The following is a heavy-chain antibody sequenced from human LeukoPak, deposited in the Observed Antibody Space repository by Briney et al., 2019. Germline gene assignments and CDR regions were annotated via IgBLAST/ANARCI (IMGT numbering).Heavy chain of an antibody. D-gene: IGHD3-3*01. J-gene: IGHJ3*02. CDR2: LSHSGTS. CDR1: GYSISSGYY. V-gene: IGHV4-38-2*01. Sequence: SETLSLTCAVSGYSISSGYYWGWIRQPPGKGLEWIGSLSHSGTSYYNPSLKSRVTISVDTSKTQFSLKLSSVTAADTAVYYCARGPQTGGAYRFDAFDIWGQGTMVTVSS. CDR3: ARGPQTGGAYRFDAFDI.